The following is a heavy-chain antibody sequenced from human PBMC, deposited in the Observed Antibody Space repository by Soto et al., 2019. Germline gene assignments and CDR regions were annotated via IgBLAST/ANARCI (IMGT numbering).Heavy chain of an antibody. V-gene: IGHV3-33*01. CDR1: GFTFSSYG. Sequence: QVQLVESGGGVVQPGRSLRLSCAASGFTFSSYGMHWVRQAPGKGLGWVAVIWYDGSNKYYADSVKGRFTISRDNSKNTLYLQMNSLRAEDTAVYYCARDWRYCSGGSCYSGGRAGFDPWGQGTLVTVSS. D-gene: IGHD2-15*01. J-gene: IGHJ5*02. CDR3: ARDWRYCSGGSCYSGGRAGFDP. CDR2: IWYDGSNK.